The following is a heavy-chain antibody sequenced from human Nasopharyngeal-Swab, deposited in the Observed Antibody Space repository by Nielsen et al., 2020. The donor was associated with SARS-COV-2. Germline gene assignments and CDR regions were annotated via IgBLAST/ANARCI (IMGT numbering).Heavy chain of an antibody. Sequence: GESLKISCAASGFTFSSYAMSWVRQAPGKGLERVSAISGSGGSTYYADSVKGRFTISRDNSKNTLYLQMNSLRAEDTAVYYCAKFSITMPTIWGQGTMVTVSS. CDR3: AKFSITMPTI. J-gene: IGHJ3*02. CDR1: GFTFSSYA. V-gene: IGHV3-23*01. D-gene: IGHD3-10*01. CDR2: ISGSGGST.